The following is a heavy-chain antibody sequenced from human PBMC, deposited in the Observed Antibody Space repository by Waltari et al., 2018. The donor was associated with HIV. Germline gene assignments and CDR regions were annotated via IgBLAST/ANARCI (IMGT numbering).Heavy chain of an antibody. Sequence: QVQLQQWGAGLLKPSETLSLTCAVYGGSFSGYYWSWIRQPPGKGLEWIGEINHSGSTNYNPSLKSRVTISVDTSKNQFSLKLSSVTAADTAVYYCARNLWEPDAFDIWGQGTMVTVSS. V-gene: IGHV4-34*01. D-gene: IGHD1-26*01. CDR1: GGSFSGYY. CDR3: ARNLWEPDAFDI. CDR2: INHSGST. J-gene: IGHJ3*02.